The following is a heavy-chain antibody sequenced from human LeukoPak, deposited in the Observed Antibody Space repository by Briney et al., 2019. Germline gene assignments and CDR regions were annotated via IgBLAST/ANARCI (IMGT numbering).Heavy chain of an antibody. Sequence: PSETLSLTCVVYGAPLNNYYWAWIRQSPVKGLEWIGEIDHVGRSRYNPSLKSRLTISVDTSKNQFSLRLSSVTAADTALYFCARPVYCSVTTCTGPLHIWGQGTTVTVSS. CDR2: IDHVGRS. CDR3: ARPVYCSVTTCTGPLHI. V-gene: IGHV4-34*01. J-gene: IGHJ3*02. D-gene: IGHD2-15*01. CDR1: GAPLNNYY.